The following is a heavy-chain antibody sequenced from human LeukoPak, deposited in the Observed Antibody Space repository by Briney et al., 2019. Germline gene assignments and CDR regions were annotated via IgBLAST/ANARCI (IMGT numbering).Heavy chain of an antibody. CDR2: ISWNSGSI. D-gene: IGHD6-19*01. CDR3: AKDITPRGDSGWSRGFDY. Sequence: TGGSLRLSCAASGFTFDDYAMHWVRQAPGKGLEWVSGISWNSGSIGYADSVKGRFTISRDNAKNSLYLQMNSLRAEDTALYYCAKDITPRGDSGWSRGFDYWGQGTLVTVSS. V-gene: IGHV3-9*01. CDR1: GFTFDDYA. J-gene: IGHJ4*02.